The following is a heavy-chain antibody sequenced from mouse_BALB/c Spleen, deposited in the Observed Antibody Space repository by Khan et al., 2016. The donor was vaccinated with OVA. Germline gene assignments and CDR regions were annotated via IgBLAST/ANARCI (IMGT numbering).Heavy chain of an antibody. CDR3: ARGLFDV. J-gene: IGHJ1*01. D-gene: IGHD3-1*01. Sequence: EVQLQQSGPELVKPGASVKMSCKASGYTFTDYYMKWMKQSHGKSLEWIGDINPNNGDTFYNQKFKGKATLTVDKSSRTAYTQLNSLTSEDSAVYYCARGLFDVWGEGTTVTVSS. V-gene: IGHV1-26*01. CDR1: GYTFTDYY. CDR2: INPNNGDT.